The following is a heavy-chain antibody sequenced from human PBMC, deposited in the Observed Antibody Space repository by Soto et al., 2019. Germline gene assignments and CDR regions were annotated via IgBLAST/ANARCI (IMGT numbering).Heavy chain of an antibody. V-gene: IGHV4-59*01. J-gene: IGHJ5*02. CDR2: IYYSGST. D-gene: IGHD6-19*01. CDR3: ASSGWYGNWFDP. CDR1: GGCISSYY. Sequence: SETLSLTCTVSGGCISSYYGSWIRQPPGKGLEWIGYIYYSGSTNYNPSLKSRVTISVDTSKNQFSLKLSSVTAADTAVYYCASSGWYGNWFDPWGQGTLVTVSS.